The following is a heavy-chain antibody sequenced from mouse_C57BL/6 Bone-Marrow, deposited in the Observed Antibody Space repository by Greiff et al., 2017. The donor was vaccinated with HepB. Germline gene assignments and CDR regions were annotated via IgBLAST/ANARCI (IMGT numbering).Heavy chain of an antibody. D-gene: IGHD1-1*01. Sequence: VKLQESGPELVKPGASVKLSCKASGYTFTSYDINWVKQRPGQGLEWIGWIYPRDGSTKYNEKFKGKATLTVDTSSSTAYMELHSLTSEDSAVYFCARGVLDGTVVAHWYFDVWGTGTTVTVSA. CDR2: IYPRDGST. CDR3: ARGVLDGTVVAHWYFDV. V-gene: IGHV1-85*01. J-gene: IGHJ1*03. CDR1: GYTFTSYD.